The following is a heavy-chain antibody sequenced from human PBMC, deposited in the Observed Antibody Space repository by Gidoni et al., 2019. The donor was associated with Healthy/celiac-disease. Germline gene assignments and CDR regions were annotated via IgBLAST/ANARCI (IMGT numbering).Heavy chain of an antibody. CDR1: GFPFSSYS. D-gene: IGHD3-10*01. V-gene: IGHV3-21*01. Sequence: ELQLLESGGGLLQPGVSLTLSCAPSGFPFSSYSIHWVRQAPGKGLEWVSSISSSSSYIYYAESGKGRFTISRDNAKNSLYLQMNSLRAEDTAVYYCARDRSRLWFGESQSAEYFQHWGQGTLVTVSS. J-gene: IGHJ1*01. CDR2: ISSSSSYI. CDR3: ARDRSRLWFGESQSAEYFQH.